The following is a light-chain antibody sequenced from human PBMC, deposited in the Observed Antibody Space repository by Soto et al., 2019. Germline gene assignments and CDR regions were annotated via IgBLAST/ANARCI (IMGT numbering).Light chain of an antibody. V-gene: IGKV4-1*01. Sequence: DIVMTQSPDSLAVSLGERATINCKSSQSLFYSSNNKNYLAWYQQKPGQSPKVLIYWASTRESGVPDRFSGSGSGTDFTLTISSLQAEDVAVYYCQQYYGPPFTFGGGTKVEIK. CDR1: QSLFYSSNNKNY. J-gene: IGKJ4*01. CDR2: WAS. CDR3: QQYYGPPFT.